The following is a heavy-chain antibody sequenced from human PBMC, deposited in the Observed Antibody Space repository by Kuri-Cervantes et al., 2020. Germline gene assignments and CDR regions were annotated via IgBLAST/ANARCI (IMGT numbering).Heavy chain of an antibody. J-gene: IGHJ3*02. Sequence: GGSLRLPCAASGFTFSRHWINWVRQAPGKGLEWVANINQDGSEEFYVDSVKGRFTISRDNSKNTLYLQMNSLRAEDTAVYYCAKDVRDFGNDAFDIWGQGTMVTVSS. D-gene: IGHD3-3*01. CDR2: INQDGSEE. V-gene: IGHV3-7*03. CDR3: AKDVRDFGNDAFDI. CDR1: GFTFSRHW.